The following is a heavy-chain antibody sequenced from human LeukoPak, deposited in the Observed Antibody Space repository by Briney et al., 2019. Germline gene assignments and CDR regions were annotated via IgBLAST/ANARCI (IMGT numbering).Heavy chain of an antibody. CDR1: GFTFSSSA. Sequence: PGGSLRLSCAASGFTFSSSAMNWVRQAPGRGLEWVSVVSGSGGGTYYADSVKGRFTISRDNSKNTLYLQMNSLSAEDTAVYYCAKRSYSYGSFDYWGQGTLVTVSS. J-gene: IGHJ4*02. CDR3: AKRSYSYGSFDY. D-gene: IGHD5-18*01. V-gene: IGHV3-23*01. CDR2: VSGSGGGT.